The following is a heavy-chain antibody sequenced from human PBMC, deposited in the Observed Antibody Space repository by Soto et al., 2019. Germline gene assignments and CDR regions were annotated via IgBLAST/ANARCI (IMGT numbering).Heavy chain of an antibody. J-gene: IGHJ4*02. CDR1: GYTFTSYA. Sequence: QVQLVQSGAEEKKPGASVKVSCKASGYTFTSYAMHWVRQAPGQRLEWMGWINAGNGNTKYSQKFQGRVTITRDTAASTAYMELSSLRSEDTAVYYCARDVHGDPWRFDYWGQGTLVTVSS. D-gene: IGHD4-17*01. CDR3: ARDVHGDPWRFDY. CDR2: INAGNGNT. V-gene: IGHV1-3*05.